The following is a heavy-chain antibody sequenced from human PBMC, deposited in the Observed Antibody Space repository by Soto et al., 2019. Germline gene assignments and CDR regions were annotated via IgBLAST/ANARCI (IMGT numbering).Heavy chain of an antibody. Sequence: GGSLRLSCAATGFTFSRYWMHWVRRAPGKGLMWVSRISRDGSRITYTDSVKGRFTISRDNAENTLYLQMNSLRAEDTAVYYCARDLENDGNYHMDVWGSGTTVTVSS. CDR2: ISRDGSRI. CDR3: ARDLENDGNYHMDV. V-gene: IGHV3-74*01. J-gene: IGHJ6*03. CDR1: GFTFSRYW. D-gene: IGHD3-3*01.